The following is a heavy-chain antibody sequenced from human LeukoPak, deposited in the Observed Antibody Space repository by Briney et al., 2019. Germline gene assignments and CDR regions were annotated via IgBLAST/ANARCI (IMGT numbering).Heavy chain of an antibody. CDR3: ARDGWGYCSSTSCSNYFDY. CDR2: IWYDGSNK. V-gene: IGHV3-33*01. J-gene: IGHJ4*02. CDR1: GFTFNSYG. Sequence: PGGSLRLSCAASGFTFNSYGMHWVRQAPGKGLEWVAVIWYDGSNKYYADSVKGRFTISRDNSKNTLYLQMNSLRAEDTAVYYCARDGWGYCSSTSCSNYFDYWGQGTLVTVSS. D-gene: IGHD2-2*01.